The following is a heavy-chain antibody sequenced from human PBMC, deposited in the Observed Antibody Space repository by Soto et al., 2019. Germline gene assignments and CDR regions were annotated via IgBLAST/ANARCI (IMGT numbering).Heavy chain of an antibody. CDR2: IYYSGST. D-gene: IGHD3-10*01. V-gene: IGHV4-31*03. CDR3: ARERYDYYGSGSSVY. Sequence: QVQLQESGPGLVKPSQTLSLTCTVSGGSISSGGYYWSWLRQHPGKGLEWIGYIYYSGSTYYKPSLKRRVTISVDTSKNQFSLKLSSVTAADRAVYYCARERYDYYGSGSSVYWGQGTLVTVSS. CDR1: GGSISSGGYY. J-gene: IGHJ4*02.